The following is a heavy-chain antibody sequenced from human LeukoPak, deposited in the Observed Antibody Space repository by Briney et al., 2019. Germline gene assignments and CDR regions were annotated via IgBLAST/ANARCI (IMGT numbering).Heavy chain of an antibody. CDR2: ISSSGHDI. J-gene: IGHJ6*01. CDR1: DFTFSRYS. CDR3: ARHGDGFYHGMDV. V-gene: IGHV3-21*01. Sequence: GGSLRLSCAASDFTFSRYSMNWFRQAPGEGLEWVSSISSSGHDIYYADPVKGRFTISSDNAKNSLSLQMNSLRVEDTAVYYCARHGDGFYHGMDVWGPGTPVTVSS. D-gene: IGHD4-17*01.